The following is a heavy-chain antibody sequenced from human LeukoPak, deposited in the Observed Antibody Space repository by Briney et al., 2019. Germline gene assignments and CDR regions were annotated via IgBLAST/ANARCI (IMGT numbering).Heavy chain of an antibody. CDR2: ISVIGGST. J-gene: IGHJ4*02. V-gene: IGHV3-23*01. D-gene: IGHD2/OR15-2a*01. Sequence: GGSLRLSCAASGFAFSTYAMNWVRRAPGRGLEWVSMISVIGGSTHYAESVKGRFTVSRDNSKNTVYLQMNSLRDEDTAVYYCARDLNLSYWGQGTLVTVSS. CDR3: ARDLNLSY. CDR1: GFAFSTYA.